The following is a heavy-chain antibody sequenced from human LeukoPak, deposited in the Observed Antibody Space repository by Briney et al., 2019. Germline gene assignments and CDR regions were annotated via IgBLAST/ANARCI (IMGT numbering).Heavy chain of an antibody. J-gene: IGHJ5*02. V-gene: IGHV1-24*01. D-gene: IGHD1-26*01. Sequence: ASVKVSCKVSGYTLTELSMHWVRQAPGKGLEWMGGFDPEDGETIYAQKFQGRVTMTEDTSTDTAYMELSSLRSEDTAVYYCATEWELQRANWFDPWGQGALVTVSS. CDR3: ATEWELQRANWFDP. CDR1: GYTLTELS. CDR2: FDPEDGET.